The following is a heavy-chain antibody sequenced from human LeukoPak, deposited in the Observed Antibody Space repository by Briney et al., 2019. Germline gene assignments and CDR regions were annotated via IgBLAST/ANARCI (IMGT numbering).Heavy chain of an antibody. D-gene: IGHD2-8*01. Sequence: ASVKVSCKASGYTFTSYGISWVRQAPGQGLEWMGWISAYNGNTNYAQKLQGRVTMTTDTSTSTAYMELRSLRSEDTAVYYCARAPLGYCTNGVCYDYYYMDVWGKGTTVTVSS. V-gene: IGHV1-18*01. J-gene: IGHJ6*03. CDR3: ARAPLGYCTNGVCYDYYYMDV. CDR1: GYTFTSYG. CDR2: ISAYNGNT.